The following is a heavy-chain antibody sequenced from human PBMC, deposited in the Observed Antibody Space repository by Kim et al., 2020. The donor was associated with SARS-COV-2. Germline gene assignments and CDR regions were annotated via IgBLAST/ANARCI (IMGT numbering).Heavy chain of an antibody. V-gene: IGHV4-39*01. CDR3: ARLPTIMVRGVTFDY. Sequence: PSLKSRVTISVDTAKNQFSLKLSSVTAADTAVYYCARLPTIMVRGVTFDYWGQGTLVTVSS. D-gene: IGHD3-10*01. J-gene: IGHJ4*02.